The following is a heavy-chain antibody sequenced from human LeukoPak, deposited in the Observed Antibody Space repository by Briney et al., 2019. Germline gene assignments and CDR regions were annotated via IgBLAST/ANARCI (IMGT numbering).Heavy chain of an antibody. Sequence: GGSLRLSCATSGFTFTNYAMNWGRQAPGKGLEWVSSVTGPVDTTYYADSVKGRFFMSREDSKTTVYLQMNSLRAEDTAIYYCAKGAEIDLWGEGSLVTVAS. V-gene: IGHV3-23*01. D-gene: IGHD3-16*01. CDR2: VTGPVDTT. J-gene: IGHJ5*02. CDR1: GFTFTNYA. CDR3: AKGAEIDL.